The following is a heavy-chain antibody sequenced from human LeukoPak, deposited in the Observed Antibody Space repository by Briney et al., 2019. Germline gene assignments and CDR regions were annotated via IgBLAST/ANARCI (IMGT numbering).Heavy chain of an antibody. Sequence: SETLSLTCTVSDGSISRYYWNWIRQPPGKALEWIGYVYYSGTTNYNPSLKSRVTISVGSSQNQFSLKLTSVTAADTAVYYCAREVAGTGYFQVWGLGTPVTVSS. J-gene: IGHJ1*01. CDR2: VYYSGTT. CDR1: DGSISRYY. D-gene: IGHD6-19*01. V-gene: IGHV4-59*01. CDR3: AREVAGTGYFQV.